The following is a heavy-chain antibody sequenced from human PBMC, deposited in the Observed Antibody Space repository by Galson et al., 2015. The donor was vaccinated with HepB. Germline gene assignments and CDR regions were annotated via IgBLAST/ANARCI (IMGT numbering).Heavy chain of an antibody. Sequence: SLRLSCAASGFTFSSYWMSWVRQAPGKGLEWVANIKQDGSEKYYVDSVKGRFTISRDNAKNSLYLQMNSLRAEDTAVYYCARDQLMGWEPYYFDYWGQGTLVTVSS. V-gene: IGHV3-7*03. CDR1: GFTFSSYW. D-gene: IGHD1-26*01. CDR3: ARDQLMGWEPYYFDY. CDR2: IKQDGSEK. J-gene: IGHJ4*02.